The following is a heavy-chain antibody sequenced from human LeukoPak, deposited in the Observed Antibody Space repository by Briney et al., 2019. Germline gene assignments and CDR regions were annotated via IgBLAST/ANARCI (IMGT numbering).Heavy chain of an antibody. CDR3: ARDSVVRGNIGNDMDV. D-gene: IGHD3-10*02. CDR2: ISHRGSNK. V-gene: IGHV3-11*01. Sequence: GGSLRLSCAASGFTFSDYYISWIRQAPGKGLEWVSYISHRGSNKYFADALKGRFTISRDNAKNSLYLQMNSLRAEDTAVYYCARDSVVRGNIGNDMDVWGKGTTVTVSS. CDR1: GFTFSDYY. J-gene: IGHJ6*03.